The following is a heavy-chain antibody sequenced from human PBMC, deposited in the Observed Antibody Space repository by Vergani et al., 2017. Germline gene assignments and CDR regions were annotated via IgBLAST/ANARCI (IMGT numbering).Heavy chain of an antibody. CDR3: AXDYGGVDYGDYGILSSPYYYYYGMDV. V-gene: IGHV3-30*18. CDR2: ISYDGSNK. Sequence: QVQLVESGGGVVQPGRSLRLSYAASGFTFSSYGMHWVRQAPGKGLEWVAVISYDGSNKYYADSVKGRFTISRDNSKNMLYLQMNSLGAEDTAVYYCAXDYGGVDYGDYGILSSPYYYYYGMDVWGQGTTVTVSS. J-gene: IGHJ6*02. CDR1: GFTFSSYG. D-gene: IGHD4-17*01.